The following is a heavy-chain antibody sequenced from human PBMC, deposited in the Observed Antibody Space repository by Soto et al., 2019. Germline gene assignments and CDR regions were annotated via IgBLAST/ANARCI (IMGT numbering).Heavy chain of an antibody. V-gene: IGHV3-48*03. CDR1: GFTFSSYE. J-gene: IGHJ6*02. CDR3: ARDHKGGYYYYGMDV. CDR2: ISSSGRTI. Sequence: EVQLVESGGGLVQPGGSLRLSCAASGFTFSSYEMNWVRQAPGKGLEWVSYISSSGRTIYYADSVKGRFTISRDNAKNSLYLQMNSLRAEDTAVYYCARDHKGGYYYYGMDVWGQGTTVTVSS.